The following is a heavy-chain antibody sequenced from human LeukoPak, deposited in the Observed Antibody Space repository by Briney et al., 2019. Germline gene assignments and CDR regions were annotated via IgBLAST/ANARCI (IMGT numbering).Heavy chain of an antibody. V-gene: IGHV1-58*02. CDR1: GFTFTSSA. J-gene: IGHJ3*02. D-gene: IGHD1-26*01. Sequence: GTSVKVSCKASGFTFTSSAMQWVRQARGQGLEWIGWIVVGSGNTNYAQKFQERVTITRDRSRSTAYMGLSSLRSEDTAVYYCAVYSGSFSRDFDIWGQGTMVTVSS. CDR2: IVVGSGNT. CDR3: AVYSGSFSRDFDI.